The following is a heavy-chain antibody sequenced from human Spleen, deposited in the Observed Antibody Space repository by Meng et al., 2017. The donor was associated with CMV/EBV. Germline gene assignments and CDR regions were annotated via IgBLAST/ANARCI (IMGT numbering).Heavy chain of an antibody. V-gene: IGHV3-23*01. CDR3: ARGDSSTTWLVFDF. CDR1: GFTFNSYA. Sequence: SGFTFNSYAMTWVRQAPGKGLEWVSTISGSDGSTYYADSVKGRFTISRDNSKNTLYLQMNSLRAEDTAVYYCARGDSSTTWLVFDFWGQGTLVTVSS. CDR2: ISGSDGST. D-gene: IGHD2/OR15-2a*01. J-gene: IGHJ5*01.